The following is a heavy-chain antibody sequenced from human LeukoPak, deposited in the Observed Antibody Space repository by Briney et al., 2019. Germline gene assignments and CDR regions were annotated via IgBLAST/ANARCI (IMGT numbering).Heavy chain of an antibody. D-gene: IGHD1-26*01. J-gene: IGHJ4*02. CDR1: GYSISSGYY. Sequence: SETLSLTCAVSGYSISSGYYWGWVRQPPGKGLEWIGSMYHSGSTYYNPSLKSRVSISVDTSKNQFSLKLTSVTAADTAVYFCARTQSSGIVGATTQFECWGQGTLVTVSS. CDR3: ARTQSSGIVGATTQFEC. CDR2: MYHSGST. V-gene: IGHV4-38-2*01.